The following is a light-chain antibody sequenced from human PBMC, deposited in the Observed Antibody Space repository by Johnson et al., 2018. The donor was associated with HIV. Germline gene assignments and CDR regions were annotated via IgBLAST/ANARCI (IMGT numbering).Light chain of an antibody. CDR3: GTCDTSLSATAV. CDR2: DNN. Sequence: QSVLTQPPSVSAAPGQKVTISCSGSSSNIGSNFVSWYQQLPGKAPKLLIYDNNKRPLGIPDRFSGSKSGTSATLGITGLQTGDEADYYCGTCDTSLSATAVFGTGTKVTVL. V-gene: IGLV1-51*01. CDR1: SSNIGSNF. J-gene: IGLJ1*01.